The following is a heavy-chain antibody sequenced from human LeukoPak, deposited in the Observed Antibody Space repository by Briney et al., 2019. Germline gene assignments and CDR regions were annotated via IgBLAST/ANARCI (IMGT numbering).Heavy chain of an antibody. CDR3: ARDRQIMLWFGELSHNYYYYGMDA. CDR1: RYTFTSYY. CDR2: INPRGGST. D-gene: IGHD3-10*01. Sequence: GASVKVSCKASRYTFTSYYMHWVRQAPGHGLEWMGIINPRGGSTNYAQKFQGRGTMTRDTSTSTVYMELSSLRSEDTAAYYCARDRQIMLWFGELSHNYYYYGMDAWGKGTTVTVSS. J-gene: IGHJ6*04. V-gene: IGHV1-46*01.